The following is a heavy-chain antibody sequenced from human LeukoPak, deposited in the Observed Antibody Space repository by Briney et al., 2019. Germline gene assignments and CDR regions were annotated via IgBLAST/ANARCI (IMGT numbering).Heavy chain of an antibody. J-gene: IGHJ4*02. D-gene: IGHD5-24*01. Sequence: PSQTLSLTCTVSGGSISSGSYYWSWIRQPAGKGLEWIGRIYTSGSTNYNPSLKSRVTISVDTSKNQFSLKLSSVTVADTAVYYCASSLDGYNFKDYWGQGTLVTVSS. V-gene: IGHV4-61*02. CDR3: ASSLDGYNFKDY. CDR2: IYTSGST. CDR1: GGSISSGSYY.